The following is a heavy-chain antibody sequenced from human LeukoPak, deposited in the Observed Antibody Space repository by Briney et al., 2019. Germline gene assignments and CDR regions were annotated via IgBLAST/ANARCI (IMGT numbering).Heavy chain of an antibody. CDR3: ARLTRYYYGIDV. J-gene: IGHJ6*02. V-gene: IGHV1-8*02. D-gene: IGHD1-14*01. Sequence: GASVTVSCTASGYSFSSFDISWVRQVTGQGLEWMGWMKPNSGNKGYSQKFQGRNTMTRETTISAAYMELSGLTSEDTAVYFCARLTRYYYGIDVWGQGTTVTVSS. CDR2: MKPNSGNK. CDR1: GYSFSSFD.